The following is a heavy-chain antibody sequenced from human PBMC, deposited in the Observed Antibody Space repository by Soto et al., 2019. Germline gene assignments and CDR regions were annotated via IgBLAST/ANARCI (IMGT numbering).Heavy chain of an antibody. V-gene: IGHV4-4*02. CDR3: AREYSGLSRWFDA. CDR1: GGSINSNNW. CDR2: IFHSGNT. J-gene: IGHJ5*02. D-gene: IGHD6-13*01. Sequence: ASEILSLTCAVSGGSINSNNWWSWVRQPPGKGLEWIGHIFHSGNTNYNPSLKSRINISIDKSKNQISLKLSSVTAADTAVYYCAREYSGLSRWFDAWGQGTLVTVS.